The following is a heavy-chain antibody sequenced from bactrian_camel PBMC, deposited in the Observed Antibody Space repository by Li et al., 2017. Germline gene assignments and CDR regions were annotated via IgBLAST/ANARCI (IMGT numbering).Heavy chain of an antibody. CDR2: MGIDGTT. CDR1: GFRYSRYY. V-gene: IGHV3S44*01. D-gene: IGHD2*01. J-gene: IGHJ4*01. CDR3: AKRGAKWLQLHLDY. Sequence: DVQLVESGGGSVQPGGSLRLSCVASGFRYSRYYMGWFRQGPGKGREPVAGMGIDGTTSYIESVKGRFIISRDMAENTLYLQLNSLGTEDTAMYYCAKRGAKWLQLHLDYWGRGTQVTVS.